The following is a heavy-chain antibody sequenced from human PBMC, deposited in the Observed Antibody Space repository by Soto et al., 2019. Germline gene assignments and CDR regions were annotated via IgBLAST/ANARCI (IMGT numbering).Heavy chain of an antibody. Sequence: QVQLQESGPGLVKPSESLSLTCSVSGGSIGNYYWAWIRQSAGKGLEGIGRIYTSGRTPYYPSLTGRVTMSIDTSKNQYSLSLTSVTAAYSAMYYCARDYDVNTALDYCYFDLWGRGTLVTVSS. D-gene: IGHD5-18*01. V-gene: IGHV4-4*07. CDR3: ARDYDVNTALDYCYFDL. CDR2: IYTSGRT. J-gene: IGHJ2*01. CDR1: GGSIGNYY.